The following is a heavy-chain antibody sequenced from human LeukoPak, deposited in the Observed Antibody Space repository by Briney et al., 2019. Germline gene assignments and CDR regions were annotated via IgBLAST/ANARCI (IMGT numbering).Heavy chain of an antibody. D-gene: IGHD6-13*01. Sequence: PSETLSLTCTVSGGSISSSSYYWGWIRQPPGKGLEWIGYIYHSGSTYYNPSLKSRVTISVDRSKNQFSLKLSSVTAADTAVYYCARTVLPLAAAGLYYFDYWGQGTLVTASS. CDR3: ARTVLPLAAAGLYYFDY. J-gene: IGHJ4*02. CDR1: GGSISSSSYY. CDR2: IYHSGST. V-gene: IGHV4-39*07.